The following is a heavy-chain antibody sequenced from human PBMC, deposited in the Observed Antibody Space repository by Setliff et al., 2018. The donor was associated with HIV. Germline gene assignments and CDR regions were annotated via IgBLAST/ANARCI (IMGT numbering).Heavy chain of an antibody. V-gene: IGHV4-30-4*08. CDR2: TYYSGST. CDR3: ARVLVAAVGSIDY. CDR1: GDSISSGDYY. Sequence: PSETLSLTCTVSGDSISSGDYYWSWIRQPPGKGLEWIGNTYYSGSTYYNPSLKSRVTISVDTSKNQFSLKLSSVTAADTAVYNCARVLVAAVGSIDYWGQGILVTVSS. D-gene: IGHD6-13*01. J-gene: IGHJ4*02.